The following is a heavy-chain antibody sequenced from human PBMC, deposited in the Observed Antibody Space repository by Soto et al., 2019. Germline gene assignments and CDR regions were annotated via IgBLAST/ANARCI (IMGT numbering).Heavy chain of an antibody. J-gene: IGHJ4*02. CDR1: GGSISSYY. CDR2: IYYSGST. Sequence: QVQLQESGPGLVKPSETLSLTCTVSGGSISSYYWSWIRQPPGKGLEWIGYIYYSGSTNYNPSLNSRVTISVDTSKNQFSLKLSSVTAADTAVYYCARAPITGYSSSWYPDYWGQGTLVTVSS. V-gene: IGHV4-59*01. CDR3: ARAPITGYSSSWYPDY. D-gene: IGHD6-13*01.